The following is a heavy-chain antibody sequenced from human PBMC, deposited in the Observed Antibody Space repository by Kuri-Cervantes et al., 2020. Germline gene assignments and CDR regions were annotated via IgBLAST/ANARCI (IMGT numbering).Heavy chain of an antibody. CDR3: ARGPPTTPWGY. D-gene: IGHD4-11*01. V-gene: IGHV3-48*04. Sequence: GGSLRLSCAASGFTFSSYSTNWVRQAPGKGLEWVSYISSRGSTTYYADSVKGRFIISRDNAKNSLYLQMNRLRAEDTAVYYCARGPPTTPWGYWGQGTLVTVSS. CDR2: ISSRGSTT. J-gene: IGHJ4*02. CDR1: GFTFSSYS.